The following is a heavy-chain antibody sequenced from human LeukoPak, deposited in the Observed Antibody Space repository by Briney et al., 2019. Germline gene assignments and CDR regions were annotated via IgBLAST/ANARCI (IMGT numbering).Heavy chain of an antibody. CDR2: INSDGSST. V-gene: IGHV3-74*01. CDR1: GFTFSSYW. Sequence: GGSLTLSCAASGFTFSSYWMHWVRQAPGKGLVWVSRINSDGSSTSYADSVKGRFTISRDNAKNTLYLQMNSLRAEDTAVYYCARVGRLRNDLCYWGQGTLDPVSS. CDR3: ARVGRLRNDLCY. D-gene: IGHD4-17*01. J-gene: IGHJ1*01.